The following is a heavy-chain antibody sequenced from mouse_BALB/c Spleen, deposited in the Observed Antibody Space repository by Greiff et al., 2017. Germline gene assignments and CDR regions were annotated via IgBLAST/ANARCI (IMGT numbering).Heavy chain of an antibody. Sequence: EVQLQQSGPELVKPGASVKISCKASGYTFTDYNMHWVKQSHGKSLEWIGYIYPYNGGTGYNQKFKSKATLTVDNSSSTAYMELRSLTSEDSAVYYWARNRSYYGNYDSLDYWGQGTPVTVSS. V-gene: IGHV1S29*02. J-gene: IGHJ4*01. CDR1: GYTFTDYN. CDR2: IYPYNGGT. D-gene: IGHD2-10*01. CDR3: ARNRSYYGNYDSLDY.